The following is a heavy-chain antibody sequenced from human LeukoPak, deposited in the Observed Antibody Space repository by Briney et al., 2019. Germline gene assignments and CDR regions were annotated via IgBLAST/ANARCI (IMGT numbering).Heavy chain of an antibody. Sequence: GASLKISCKGSGYSFTSYWIGWVRQLPGKGLEWMGIIYPGDSDTRYSPSFQGQVTISADKSISTAYLQWSSLKASDTAMYYCARTHQYYDILTGAFDIWGQGTMVTVSS. CDR1: GYSFTSYW. V-gene: IGHV5-51*01. CDR3: ARTHQYYDILTGAFDI. CDR2: IYPGDSDT. J-gene: IGHJ3*02. D-gene: IGHD3-9*01.